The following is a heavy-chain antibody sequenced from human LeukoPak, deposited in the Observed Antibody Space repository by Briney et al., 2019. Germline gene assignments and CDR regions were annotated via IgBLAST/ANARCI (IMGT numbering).Heavy chain of an antibody. J-gene: IGHJ4*02. V-gene: IGHV5-51*01. CDR1: GYSFTSYW. D-gene: IGHD3-22*01. CDR3: ASVYYYDSSGYEYYFDY. CDR2: IYPGDSDT. Sequence: GESLKISCKGSGYSFTSYWIGWVRQMPGKGLEWMGIIYPGDSDTRYSPSFQGQVTISADKSISTAYLQRSSLKASDTAVYYCASVYYYDSSGYEYYFDYWGQGTLVTVSS.